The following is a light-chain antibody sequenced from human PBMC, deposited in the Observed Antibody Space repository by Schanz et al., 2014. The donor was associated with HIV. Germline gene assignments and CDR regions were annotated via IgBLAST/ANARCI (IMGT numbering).Light chain of an antibody. CDR2: DTD. Sequence: AVVTQEPSLTVSPGGTVILTCGSSTGPVTSGHFPYWFQQMPGQAPRTLIYDTDKKHSWTPARFSGSLLGGKAALTLSGAQPEDEAEYHCLLSYSGARVFGGGTKLTVL. CDR3: LLSYSGARV. J-gene: IGLJ2*01. V-gene: IGLV7-46*01. CDR1: TGPVTSGHF.